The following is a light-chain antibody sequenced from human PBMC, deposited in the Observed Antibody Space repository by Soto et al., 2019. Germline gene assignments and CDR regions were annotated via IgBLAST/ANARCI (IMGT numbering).Light chain of an antibody. CDR3: QQYDSWPT. CDR1: QSVSSR. J-gene: IGKJ1*01. V-gene: IGKV3-15*01. CDR2: AAS. Sequence: EIVMTQSPATLSVSPGERVTLSCRASQSVSSRLAWYHQKPGQSPRLLMSAASTGATDVPARFSGSGSGTEFTLTISSLQSEDFALYYCQQYDSWPTFGQGTKVDIK.